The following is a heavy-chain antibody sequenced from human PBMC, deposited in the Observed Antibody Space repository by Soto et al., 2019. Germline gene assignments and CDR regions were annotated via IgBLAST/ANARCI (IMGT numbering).Heavy chain of an antibody. D-gene: IGHD3-22*01. Sequence: ESGGGVVQPGTSLRLSCAASGFTFSTYAMYWVRQAPGRGLEWVAVISDDGNTKYYADSVKGRFTISRDNSRNTLYLQIYSLRAEDAAVYYCASSYFYDSGGYYPFDYWGQGTRVTVSS. V-gene: IGHV3-30-3*01. CDR1: GFTFSTYA. CDR3: ASSYFYDSGGYYPFDY. CDR2: ISDDGNTK. J-gene: IGHJ4*02.